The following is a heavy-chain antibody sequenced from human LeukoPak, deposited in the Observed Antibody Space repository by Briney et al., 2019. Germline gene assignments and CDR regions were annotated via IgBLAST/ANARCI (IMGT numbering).Heavy chain of an antibody. V-gene: IGHV4-34*01. CDR2: INHSGST. D-gene: IGHD1-14*01. Sequence: SETLSLTCAVYGGSFSGYYWSWIRQPPGKGLEWIGEINHSGSTNYNPSLKSRVTISVDTSKNQFSLKLSSVTAADTAVYYCARSNLGGWFDPWGQGTLFTVSS. CDR3: ARSNLGGWFDP. CDR1: GGSFSGYY. J-gene: IGHJ5*02.